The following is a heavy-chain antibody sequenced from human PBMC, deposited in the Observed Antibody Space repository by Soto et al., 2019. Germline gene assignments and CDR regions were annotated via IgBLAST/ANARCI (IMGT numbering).Heavy chain of an antibody. J-gene: IGHJ4*02. V-gene: IGHV3-30*18. CDR1: GFTFSSYG. D-gene: IGHD6-19*01. Sequence: QVQLVESGGGVVQPGRSLRLSCAASGFTFSSYGMHCVRQAPGKGLEWVAVISYDGSNKYYADSVKGRFTISRDNSKNTLYLQMNSLRAEDTAVYYCAKDYDSGSFDYWGQGTLVTVSS. CDR3: AKDYDSGSFDY. CDR2: ISYDGSNK.